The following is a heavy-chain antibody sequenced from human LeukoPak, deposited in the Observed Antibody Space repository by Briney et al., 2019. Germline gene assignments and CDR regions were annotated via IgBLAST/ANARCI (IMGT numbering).Heavy chain of an antibody. D-gene: IGHD2-2*01. J-gene: IGHJ5*02. CDR3: AREVYCSSTSCQTWFDP. V-gene: IGHV1-69*05. CDR1: GGTFSSYA. CDR2: IIPIFGTA. Sequence: SVKVSCKASGGTFSSYAISWVRQAPGQGLEWMGRIIPIFGTANYAQKFQGRVTITTDESTSTAYMELSSLRSEDMAVYYCAREVYCSSTSCQTWFDPWGQGTLVTVSS.